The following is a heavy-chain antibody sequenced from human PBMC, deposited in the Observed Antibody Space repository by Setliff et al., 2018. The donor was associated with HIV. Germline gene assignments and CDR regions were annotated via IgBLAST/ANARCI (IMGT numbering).Heavy chain of an antibody. D-gene: IGHD1-26*01. CDR3: VRVGRGGYATTYWHFDL. J-gene: IGHJ2*01. Sequence: SETLSLTCSVSSGSINTGTYSWGWVRQPPGKTLESIGHYYYSGSAYYNPSLRGRVTISLDTSKNEISLKLFSVTAADTAVYYCVRVGRGGYATTYWHFDLWGRGSLVTVSS. V-gene: IGHV4-39*07. CDR2: YYYSGSA. CDR1: SGSINTGTYS.